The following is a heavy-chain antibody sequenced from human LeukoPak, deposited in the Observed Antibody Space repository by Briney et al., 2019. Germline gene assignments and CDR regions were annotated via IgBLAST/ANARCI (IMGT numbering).Heavy chain of an antibody. D-gene: IGHD2-2*02. Sequence: GGSLRLSSAASGFTFSNAWMSWVRQAPGKGLEWVARIKSKTDGGTTDYAAPVKGRFTISRDDSKNTLYLQMNSLKTEETAVYYCTTGDPRYRYWGQGTLVTVSS. CDR3: TTGDPRYRY. J-gene: IGHJ4*02. CDR2: IKSKTDGGTT. CDR1: GFTFSNAW. V-gene: IGHV3-15*01.